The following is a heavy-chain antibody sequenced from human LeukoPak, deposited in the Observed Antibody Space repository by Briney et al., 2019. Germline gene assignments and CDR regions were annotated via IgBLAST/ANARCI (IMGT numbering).Heavy chain of an antibody. CDR3: ARDKGPYWYFDL. CDR1: DGSISSYY. CDR2: IYNSETT. J-gene: IGHJ2*01. V-gene: IGHV4-59*01. Sequence: PSETLSLTCAVSDGSISSYYWNWIRQPPGRGLEWIGNIYNSETTDYNPSLKSRVTISVNLSKKEISLKLTSVTAADTALHYCARDKGPYWYFDLWGRGTLVTVSS.